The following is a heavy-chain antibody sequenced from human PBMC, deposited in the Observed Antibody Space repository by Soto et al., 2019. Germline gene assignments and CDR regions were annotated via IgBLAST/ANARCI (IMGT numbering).Heavy chain of an antibody. D-gene: IGHD3-3*01. V-gene: IGHV3-23*01. Sequence: GGSMRLSCAASGFTFSSYAVSWVRQAPGKGLEWVSAISGSGGSTYYADSVKGRFTISRDNSKNTLYLQMNSLRAEDTAVYYCAKDPRGITIFGVVIRHDAFDIWGQGTMVTVSS. CDR2: ISGSGGST. CDR1: GFTFSSYA. J-gene: IGHJ3*02. CDR3: AKDPRGITIFGVVIRHDAFDI.